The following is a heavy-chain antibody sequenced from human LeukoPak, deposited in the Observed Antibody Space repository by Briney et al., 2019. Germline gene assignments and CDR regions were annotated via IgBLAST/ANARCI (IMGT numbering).Heavy chain of an antibody. CDR3: ARAAYYYYGMDV. V-gene: IGHV3-30-3*01. Sequence: PGGSLRLSCAASGFTFSSYWMHWVRQAPGKGLEWVAVISYDGSNKYYTDSVKGRFTISRDNSKNTVYLQMNSLKIEDTAVYYCARAAYYYYGMDVWGQGATVTVSS. CDR2: ISYDGSNK. J-gene: IGHJ6*02. CDR1: GFTFSSYW.